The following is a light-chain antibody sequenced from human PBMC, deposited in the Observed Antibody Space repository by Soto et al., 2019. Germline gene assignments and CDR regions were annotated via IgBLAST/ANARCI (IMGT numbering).Light chain of an antibody. CDR3: QVYTSSPQT. V-gene: IGKV3-20*01. CDR2: DAS. Sequence: EVVLTQSPGTLSLSPGERATLSCSSIQRFAGDYLAWYQQKPDQAPRLLIYDASSRATGIPDRFSGSGSGTDFTLTISRLEPEDFAVYYCQVYTSSPQTFGQGTKVELK. J-gene: IGKJ1*01. CDR1: QRFAGDY.